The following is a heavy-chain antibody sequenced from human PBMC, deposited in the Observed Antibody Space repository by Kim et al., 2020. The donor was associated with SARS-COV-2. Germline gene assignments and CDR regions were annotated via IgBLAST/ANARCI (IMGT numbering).Heavy chain of an antibody. Sequence: GGSLRLSCAASGFTFGDYAMHWVRQAPGKGLEWVSGISWNSGSIGYADSVKGRFTISRDNAKNSLYLQMNSLRAEDTALYYCAKDISLLWFGEFPVPNYYYYMDVWGKGTTVTVSS. CDR3: AKDISLLWFGEFPVPNYYYYMDV. CDR1: GFTFGDYA. V-gene: IGHV3-9*01. CDR2: ISWNSGSI. J-gene: IGHJ6*03. D-gene: IGHD3-10*01.